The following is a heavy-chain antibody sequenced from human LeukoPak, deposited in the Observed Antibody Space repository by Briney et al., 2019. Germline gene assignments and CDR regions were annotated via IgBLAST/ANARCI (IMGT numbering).Heavy chain of an antibody. V-gene: IGHV2-5*02. CDR3: AHYHLTYFDY. J-gene: IGHJ4*02. CDR2: IFWDDDK. Sequence: SGPTLVKPTQTPTLTCTFSGFSLTTTREAVGWVRQPPGKALEWLALIFWDDDKRYSPSLRSRLTITKDTSNNQVVLTLTNVDPVDTGTYYCAHYHLTYFDYWGQGALVTVSS. CDR1: GFSLTTTREA. D-gene: IGHD1-14*01.